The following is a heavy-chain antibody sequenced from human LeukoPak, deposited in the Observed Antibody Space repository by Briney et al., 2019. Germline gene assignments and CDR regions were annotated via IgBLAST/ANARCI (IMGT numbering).Heavy chain of an antibody. J-gene: IGHJ4*01. CDR1: GRSFSGYY. CDR2: INHSGST. Sequence: SETLSLTCAVYGRSFSGYYWSWIRQPPGKGLEWIREINHSGSTNYNPSLKSRLTISVDTSKNQFSLKLSSVTAADTAVYYCARVSLRFGELMYWGHGTLVTVSS. CDR3: ARVSLRFGELMY. V-gene: IGHV4-34*01. D-gene: IGHD3-10*01.